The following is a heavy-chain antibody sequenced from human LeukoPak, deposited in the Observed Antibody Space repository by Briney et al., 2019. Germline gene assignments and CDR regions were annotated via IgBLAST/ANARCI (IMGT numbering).Heavy chain of an antibody. Sequence: SETLSLTCTVSGGSISSYYWSWIRQPPGKGLEWIGYIYYSGSTNDNPSLKSRVTISVATSKNQFSLKLSSVTAADTAVYYCARTGGNVQLGGWFDPWGQGTLVTVSS. CDR1: GGSISSYY. J-gene: IGHJ5*02. D-gene: IGHD2-8*02. CDR3: ARTGGNVQLGGWFDP. CDR2: IYYSGST. V-gene: IGHV4-59*08.